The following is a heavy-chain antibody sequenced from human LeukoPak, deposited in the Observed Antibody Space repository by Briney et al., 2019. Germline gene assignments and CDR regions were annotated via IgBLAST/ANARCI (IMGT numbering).Heavy chain of an antibody. D-gene: IGHD3-16*02. V-gene: IGHV4-59*01. J-gene: IGHJ4*02. CDR2: IYYSGST. CDR3: ASEGVITFGGVIVS. Sequence: SETLSLTCTVSGGSISSYYWSWIRQPPGKGLEGIGYIYYSGSTNYNPSLKSRVTISVDTSKNQFSLKLSSVTAADTAVYYCASEGVITFGGVIVSWGQGTLVTVSS. CDR1: GGSISSYY.